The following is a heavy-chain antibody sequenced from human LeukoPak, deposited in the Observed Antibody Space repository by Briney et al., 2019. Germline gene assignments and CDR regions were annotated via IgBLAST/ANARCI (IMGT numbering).Heavy chain of an antibody. Sequence: GGSLRLSCAASGFTFSSNEMNWVRQAPGKGLEWVSYIGRTGGPIYYADSVKGRFTISRDNAKDSLYLQMNSLRDEDTAIYYCARGTGIAGNWFHPWGQGTLVTVSS. D-gene: IGHD6-13*01. CDR1: GFTFSSNE. V-gene: IGHV3-48*03. CDR2: IGRTGGPI. J-gene: IGHJ5*02. CDR3: ARGTGIAGNWFHP.